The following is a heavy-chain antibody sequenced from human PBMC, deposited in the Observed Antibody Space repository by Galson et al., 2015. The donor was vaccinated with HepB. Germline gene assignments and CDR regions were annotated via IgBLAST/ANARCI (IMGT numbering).Heavy chain of an antibody. V-gene: IGHV3-30-3*01. Sequence: SLRLSCAVSGFTFSSYAMHWVRQAPGKGLEWVAVISDDGSNKYYADSVKGRFTISRDNSKNTLYLQMISLRAEDTALYYCARVGVRGRAYCGGDCYSRDFDSWGQGTLVTVSS. CDR3: ARVGVRGRAYCGGDCYSRDFDS. CDR2: ISDDGSNK. CDR1: GFTFSSYA. D-gene: IGHD2-21*01. J-gene: IGHJ4*02.